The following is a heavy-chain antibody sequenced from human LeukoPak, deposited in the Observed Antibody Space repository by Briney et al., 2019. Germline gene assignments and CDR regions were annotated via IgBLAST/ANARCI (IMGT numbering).Heavy chain of an antibody. CDR2: ISGSGGST. V-gene: IGHV3-23*01. CDR1: GFTFSSYA. Sequence: PGGSLRLSCAASGFTFSSYAMSWVRQAPGKGLEWVSAISGSGGSTYYADSVKGRFTISRDNSKNTLYLQMNSLRAEDTAVYYCAPPRLDYRLDGGDYWGQGTLVTVSS. CDR3: APPRLDYRLDGGDY. J-gene: IGHJ4*02. D-gene: IGHD4-11*01.